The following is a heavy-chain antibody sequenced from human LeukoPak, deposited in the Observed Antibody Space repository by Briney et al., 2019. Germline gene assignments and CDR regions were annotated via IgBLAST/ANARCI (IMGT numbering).Heavy chain of an antibody. V-gene: IGHV4-34*01. J-gene: IGHJ4*02. CDR2: INHSGST. CDR3: ARGPKYYGTGNFDY. CDR1: GGSFSGYY. Sequence: SETLSLTCAVYGGSFSGYYWSWIRQPPGKGLEWIGEINHSGSTNYNPSLKSRVTISVDTSKNQFSLKLSSVTAADTAVYYCARGPKYYGTGNFDYWGQGTLVTVSS. D-gene: IGHD3-10*01.